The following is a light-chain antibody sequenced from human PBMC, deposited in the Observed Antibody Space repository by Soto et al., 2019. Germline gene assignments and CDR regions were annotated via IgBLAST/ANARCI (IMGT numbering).Light chain of an antibody. J-gene: IGKJ1*01. CDR2: GTP. Sequence: DIQMTQSPSSLSASVGDRVTITCRASQSITNLLNWYQHKPGQAPKLLIYGTPSLLTVVPSRFSGSGSGTDFTRTISGLQLEDFATYYCQQTYSSLWTFGQGTTVENK. V-gene: IGKV1-39*01. CDR3: QQTYSSLWT. CDR1: QSITNL.